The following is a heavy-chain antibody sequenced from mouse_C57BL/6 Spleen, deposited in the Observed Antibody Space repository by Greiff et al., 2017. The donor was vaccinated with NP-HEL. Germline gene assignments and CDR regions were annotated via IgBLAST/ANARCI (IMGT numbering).Heavy chain of an antibody. CDR3: ARRLYDYYAMDY. J-gene: IGHJ4*01. Sequence: EVMLVESGGGLVKPGGSLKLSCAASGFTFSDYGMHWVRQAPEKGLEWVAYISSGSSTIYYADTVKGRFTISRDNAKNTLFLQMTSLRSEDTAMYYCARRLYDYYAMDYWGQGTSVTVSS. CDR1: GFTFSDYG. D-gene: IGHD3-2*02. V-gene: IGHV5-17*01. CDR2: ISSGSSTI.